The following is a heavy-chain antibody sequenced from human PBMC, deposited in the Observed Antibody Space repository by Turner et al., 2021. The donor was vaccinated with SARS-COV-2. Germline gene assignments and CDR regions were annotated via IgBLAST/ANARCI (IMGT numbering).Heavy chain of an antibody. CDR1: GFTVSSNY. V-gene: IGHV3-53*01. CDR2: SYSGGST. Sequence: EVQVVESGRGWLQPGGSRRLSCAASGFTVSSNYMRWVRQAPGKGLEGVSVSYSGGSTFYADSVTVRFTISRDNAKNTLYLQMNSLRAEDTAVYYCARDLGGLRFDYWGQGTLVTVSS. CDR3: ARDLGGLRFDY. D-gene: IGHD2-15*01. J-gene: IGHJ4*02.